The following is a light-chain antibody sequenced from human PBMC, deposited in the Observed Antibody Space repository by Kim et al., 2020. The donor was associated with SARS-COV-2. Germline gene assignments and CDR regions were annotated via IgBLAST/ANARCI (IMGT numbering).Light chain of an antibody. CDR3: QQYNSYSGT. J-gene: IGKJ1*01. CDR1: QSISSW. V-gene: IGKV1-5*01. CDR2: DAA. Sequence: ASVGARVTITCRASQSISSWLASYQQKPGKAPKLLIYDAASLESGVPSRFCGSGSGTEFTLTISSLQPDDFATSYCQQYNSYSGTFGQGTKVDIK.